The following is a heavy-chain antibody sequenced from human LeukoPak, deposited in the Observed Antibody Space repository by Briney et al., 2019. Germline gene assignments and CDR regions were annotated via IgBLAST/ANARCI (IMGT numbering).Heavy chain of an antibody. D-gene: IGHD6-19*01. CDR3: ARTSNGWYSDYYYYYMDV. V-gene: IGHV3-21*01. Sequence: PGGSLRLSCAVSGFTFSTFSMNWVRQAPGKGLEWVSSISSGSSYTYYADSVKGRFTISRDNSKNTLYLQMNSLRAEDTAVYYCARTSNGWYSDYYYYYMDVWGKGTTVTVSS. CDR2: ISSGSSYT. CDR1: GFTFSTFS. J-gene: IGHJ6*03.